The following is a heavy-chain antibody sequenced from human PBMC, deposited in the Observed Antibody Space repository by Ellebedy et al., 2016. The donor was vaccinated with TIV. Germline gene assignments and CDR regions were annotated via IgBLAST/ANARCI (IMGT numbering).Heavy chain of an antibody. J-gene: IGHJ5*02. V-gene: IGHV3-30-3*01. CDR3: ARGRGYDFWSGYFTGWFNP. Sequence: GESLKISXAASGFTFSSYAMHWVRQAPGKGLEWVAVISYDGSNKYYADSVKGRFTISRDNSKNTLYLQMNSLRAEDTAVYYCARGRGYDFWSGYFTGWFNPWGQGTLVTVSS. CDR1: GFTFSSYA. CDR2: ISYDGSNK. D-gene: IGHD3-3*01.